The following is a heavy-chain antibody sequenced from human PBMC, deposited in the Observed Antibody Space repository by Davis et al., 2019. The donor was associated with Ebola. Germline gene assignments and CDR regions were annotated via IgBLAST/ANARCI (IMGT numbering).Heavy chain of an antibody. CDR2: IYYSGST. Sequence: MPSETLSLTCTVSGGPISSYYWSWIRHPPGKGLEWIGYIYYSGSTNYNPSLKSRVTISVDTSKNQFSLKLSSVTAADTAVYYCARGGYSYGYFIVDYWGQGTLVTVSS. J-gene: IGHJ4*02. V-gene: IGHV4-59*01. CDR1: GGPISSYY. CDR3: ARGGYSYGYFIVDY. D-gene: IGHD5-18*01.